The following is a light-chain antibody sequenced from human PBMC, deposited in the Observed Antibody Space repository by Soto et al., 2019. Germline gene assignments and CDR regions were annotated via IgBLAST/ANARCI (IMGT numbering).Light chain of an antibody. Sequence: QPVLTQPPSVSGAPGQRVTISCTGSSSNIGAGYDVHWYQHLPGTAPKLLIYGNNNRPSGVPDRFSGSKSGTSASLAITGLQAEDEADYYCQSYDSSLSGYAVFRGGTQLTVL. J-gene: IGLJ7*01. CDR2: GNN. CDR3: QSYDSSLSGYAV. CDR1: SSNIGAGYD. V-gene: IGLV1-40*01.